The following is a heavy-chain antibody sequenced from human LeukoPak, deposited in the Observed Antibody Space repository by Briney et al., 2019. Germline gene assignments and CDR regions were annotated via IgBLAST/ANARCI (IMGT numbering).Heavy chain of an antibody. D-gene: IGHD4-23*01. CDR1: GGSFSGYY. CDR2: INHSGST. J-gene: IGHJ4*02. CDR3: ANEPHYGGHRY. V-gene: IGHV4-34*01. Sequence: SETLSLTCAVYGGSFSGYYWSWIRQPPGKGLEWIGEINHSGSTNYNPSLKSRVTISVDTSKNQFSLKLSSVTAADTAVYSCANEPHYGGHRYWGQGTLVTVSS.